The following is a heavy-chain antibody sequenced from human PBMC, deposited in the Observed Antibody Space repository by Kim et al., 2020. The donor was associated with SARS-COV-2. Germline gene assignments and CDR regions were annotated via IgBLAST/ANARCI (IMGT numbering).Heavy chain of an antibody. J-gene: IGHJ5*01. V-gene: IGHV3-33*06. CDR2: IWYDGSNK. CDR3: AKAQGQTGRANWFDS. CDR1: GFTFSSYG. Sequence: GGSLRLSCAASGFTFSSYGMHWVRQAPGKGLEWVAVIWYDGSNKYYADSVKGRFTISRDNSKNTLYLQMNSLRAEDTAVYYCAKAQGQTGRANWFDSWGQGTLVTVSS.